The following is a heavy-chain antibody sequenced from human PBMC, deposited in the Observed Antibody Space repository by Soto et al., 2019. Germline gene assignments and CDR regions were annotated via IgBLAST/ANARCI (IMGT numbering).Heavy chain of an antibody. CDR3: VRSGTSSGRFSDY. CDR2: IYPSDSDI. J-gene: IGHJ4*02. Sequence: LKISCKGSGYTFTSYWIGWVRQMPGEGLEWMGVIYPSDSDIRYSPSFQGKVTISADKSITTAYLQWSSLKAADTAMYYCVRSGTSSGRFSDYWGQGTLVTVSS. D-gene: IGHD2-15*01. CDR1: GYTFTSYW. V-gene: IGHV5-51*01.